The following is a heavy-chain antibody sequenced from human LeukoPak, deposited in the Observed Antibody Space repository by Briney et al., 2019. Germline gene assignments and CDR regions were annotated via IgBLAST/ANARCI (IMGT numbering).Heavy chain of an antibody. V-gene: IGHV3-9*01. D-gene: IGHD2-21*02. CDR2: VSWNSGSI. J-gene: IGHJ6*02. CDR1: GFTFVNYA. CDR3: AIAYCGGDCYSSRGYYYGMDV. Sequence: GGSLRLSCTASGFTFVNYAMYWVRQAPGKGLEWVSGVSWNSGSIAYADSVKGRFTISRDNAKNSLYLQMNSLRAEDTAVYYCAIAYCGGDCYSSRGYYYGMDVWGQGTTVTVSS.